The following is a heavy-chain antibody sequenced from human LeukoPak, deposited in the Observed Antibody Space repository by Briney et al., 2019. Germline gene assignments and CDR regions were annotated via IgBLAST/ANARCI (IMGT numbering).Heavy chain of an antibody. J-gene: IGHJ4*02. CDR2: VAHDEKTI. CDR3: AREKQSGRTPLDY. CDR1: GFTFTGHS. Sequence: PGRSLRLSCVASGFTFTGHSMHWVRQAPGKGLEWVAVVAHDEKTIFYADSLKGRFTVSRDNSKNTVYLQMNRLTDEDTAVYYCAREKQSGRTPLDYWGQGSLVTVSS. V-gene: IGHV3-30*04. D-gene: IGHD2-15*01.